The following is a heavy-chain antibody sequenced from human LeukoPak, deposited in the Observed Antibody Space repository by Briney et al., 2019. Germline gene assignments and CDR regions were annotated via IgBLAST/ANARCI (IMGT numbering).Heavy chain of an antibody. CDR1: GFTYTDYA. Sequence: GGSLRLSCATSGFTYTDYAMNWVRQAPGKGLEWVSAISGIATGGNTYYRDSVKGQFTISRDNSKNMLYLEMNSLRAEDTAVYYCAKGTTDYGSGYGMDVWGKGTTVTVSS. D-gene: IGHD3-10*01. CDR2: ISGIATGGNT. J-gene: IGHJ6*04. CDR3: AKGTTDYGSGYGMDV. V-gene: IGHV3-23*01.